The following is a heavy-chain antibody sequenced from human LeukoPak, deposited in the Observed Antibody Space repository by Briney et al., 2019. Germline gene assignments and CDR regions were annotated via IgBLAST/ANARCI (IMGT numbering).Heavy chain of an antibody. J-gene: IGHJ3*01. V-gene: IGHV5-51*01. Sequence: GESLEISCKGFGYNFTNSWIGWVRQMPGKGLDWMGIIYPGDSGPKYSPSFQGQVTISADKSIRTAFLQWSSLKASDTAMYYCARHSDDSSGYLDAFDVWGQGTTVTVSS. D-gene: IGHD3-22*01. CDR3: ARHSDDSSGYLDAFDV. CDR1: GYNFTNSW. CDR2: IYPGDSGP.